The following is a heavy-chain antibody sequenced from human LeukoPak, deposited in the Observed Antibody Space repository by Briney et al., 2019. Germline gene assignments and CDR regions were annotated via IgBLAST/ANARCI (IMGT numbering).Heavy chain of an antibody. J-gene: IGHJ3*02. CDR2: ISSSGSTI. Sequence: GGSLRLSCAASGFTFSDYYMSWIRQAPGKGLEWVSYISSSGSTIYYADSVKGRFTISRDNAKNSLYLQMNSLRAEDTAVYYCAIDGRWAVRAFDIWGLGTMVTVSS. CDR3: AIDGRWAVRAFDI. V-gene: IGHV3-11*04. D-gene: IGHD1-26*01. CDR1: GFTFSDYY.